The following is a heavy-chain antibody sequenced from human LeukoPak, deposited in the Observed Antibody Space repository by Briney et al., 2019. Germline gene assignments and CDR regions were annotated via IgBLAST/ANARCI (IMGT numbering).Heavy chain of an antibody. CDR2: IWYDGSDT. J-gene: IGHJ4*02. V-gene: IGHV3-30*02. D-gene: IGHD1-26*01. Sequence: GGSLRLSCAASRFTFSSYGMHWVRQAPGKGLEWVAFIWYDGSDTYYADSVKGRFTISRDNSKNTLYLQMNSLSADDTAVYYCVAYSNKWYSIDYWGQGTLVTVSS. CDR1: RFTFSSYG. CDR3: VAYSNKWYSIDY.